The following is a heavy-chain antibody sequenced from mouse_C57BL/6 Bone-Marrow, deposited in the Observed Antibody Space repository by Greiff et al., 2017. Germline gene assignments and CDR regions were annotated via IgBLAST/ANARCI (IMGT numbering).Heavy chain of an antibody. Sequence: VQGVESGAELARPGASVKMSCKASGYTFTSYTMHWVKQRPGQGLEWIGYINPSSGYTKYNQKFKDKATLTADKSSSTAYMQLSSLTSEDSAVYYCARSYRDYDSDYFDYWGQGTTLTVSS. J-gene: IGHJ2*01. D-gene: IGHD2-4*01. CDR1: GYTFTSYT. CDR2: INPSSGYT. CDR3: ARSYRDYDSDYFDY. V-gene: IGHV1-4*01.